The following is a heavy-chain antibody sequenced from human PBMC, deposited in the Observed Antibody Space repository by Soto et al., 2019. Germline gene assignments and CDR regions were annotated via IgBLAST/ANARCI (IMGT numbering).Heavy chain of an antibody. J-gene: IGHJ6*02. CDR2: IFYSGST. D-gene: IGHD3-10*01. V-gene: IGHV4-39*07. CDR1: GGSISSSSYY. CDR3: ARGRITMVRGVIIEAHGYGMDV. Sequence: ASETLSLTCTVSGGSISSSSYYWGWIRQPPGKGLEWIGSIFYSGSTYYNPSLKSRVTISVDTSKNQFSLKLSSVTAADTAVYYCARGRITMVRGVIIEAHGYGMDVWGQGTTVTVSS.